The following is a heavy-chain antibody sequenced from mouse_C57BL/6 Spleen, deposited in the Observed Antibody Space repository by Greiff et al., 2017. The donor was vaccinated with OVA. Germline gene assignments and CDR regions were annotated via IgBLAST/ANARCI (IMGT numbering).Heavy chain of an antibody. CDR2: IDPETGGT. CDR3: TRYDYVMRS. V-gene: IGHV1-15*01. J-gene: IGHJ2*01. Sequence: QLQQSGAELVRPGASVTLSCKASGYTFTDYEMHWVKQTPVHGLEWIGAIDPETGGTAYNQKFKGKAILTADKSSSTAYMELRSLTSEDSAVYYCTRYDYVMRSWGQGTTLTVSS. D-gene: IGHD2-4*01. CDR1: GYTFTDYE.